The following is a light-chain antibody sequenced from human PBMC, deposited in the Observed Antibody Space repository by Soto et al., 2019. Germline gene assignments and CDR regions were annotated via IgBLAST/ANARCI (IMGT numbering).Light chain of an antibody. CDR1: ESLSSSY. CDR2: GAS. V-gene: IGKV3-20*01. CDR3: HQYGGSPYT. Sequence: EIVLTQSPDTLSLSPGERATLSCGASESLSSSYLAWYQQKPGQAPRLLIYGASNRAPGIPDRFSGSGSGTDFTLTISRLESEDFAVYYCHQYGGSPYTFGQGTKLEIK. J-gene: IGKJ2*01.